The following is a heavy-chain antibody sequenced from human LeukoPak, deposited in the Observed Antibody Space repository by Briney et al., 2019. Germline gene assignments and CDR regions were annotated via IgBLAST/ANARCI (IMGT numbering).Heavy chain of an antibody. CDR2: IYYSGST. CDR1: GGSISSGGYY. Sequence: TLSLTCTVSGGSISSGGYYWSWIRQHPGKGLEWIGYIYYSGSTYYNPSLKSRVTISVDTSKNQFSLKLSSVTAADTAVYYCARGFGAGNYYYGFDPWGXXXLVTVSS. J-gene: IGHJ5*02. V-gene: IGHV4-31*03. CDR3: ARGFGAGNYYYGFDP. D-gene: IGHD3-10*01.